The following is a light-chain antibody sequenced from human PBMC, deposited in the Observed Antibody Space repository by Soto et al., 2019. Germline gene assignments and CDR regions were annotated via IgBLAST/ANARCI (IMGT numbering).Light chain of an antibody. J-gene: IGKJ5*01. CDR1: QTVSNNY. Sequence: EIVLTQTQRTLSLSPEDRATLSCLASQTVSNNYLAWCQQKPGQAPRVIMYGASRRATGIPDRFSGGGSGTDFTLTISRLEPEDFAVYFCQQYAGPPTTVGQGTRLEIK. CDR3: QQYAGPPTT. CDR2: GAS. V-gene: IGKV3-20*01.